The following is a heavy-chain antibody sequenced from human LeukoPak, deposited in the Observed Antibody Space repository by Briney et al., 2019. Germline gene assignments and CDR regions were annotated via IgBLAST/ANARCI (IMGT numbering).Heavy chain of an antibody. CDR1: GFTFSSYW. CDR3: AKDRSSGCLDY. J-gene: IGHJ4*02. Sequence: PGGSLRLSCAASGFTFSSYWMHWVRQAPGKGLGWVAVIWYDGSNKYYADSVKGRFTISRDNSKNTLSLQMNSLRAEDTAVYYCAKDRSSGCLDYWGQGTLVTVSS. CDR2: IWYDGSNK. D-gene: IGHD6-19*01. V-gene: IGHV3-33*06.